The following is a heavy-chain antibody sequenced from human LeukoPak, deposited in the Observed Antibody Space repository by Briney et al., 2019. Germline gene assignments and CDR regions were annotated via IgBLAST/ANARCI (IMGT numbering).Heavy chain of an antibody. J-gene: IGHJ5*02. Sequence: GGSLRLSCAASGFTFSSYGMHWVRQAPGKGLEWVAVIWYDGSNKYYADSVKGRFTISRDNSKNTLYLQMNGLRAEDSAVYYCARELLYGSGSYYDPWGQGTLVSVSS. V-gene: IGHV3-33*01. CDR3: ARELLYGSGSYYDP. CDR2: IWYDGSNK. D-gene: IGHD3-10*01. CDR1: GFTFSSYG.